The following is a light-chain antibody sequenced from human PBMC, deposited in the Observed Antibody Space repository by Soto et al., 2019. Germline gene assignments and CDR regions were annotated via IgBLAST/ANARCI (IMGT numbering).Light chain of an antibody. CDR2: GGS. V-gene: IGKV3-15*01. J-gene: IGKJ4*01. CDR1: QSVSSN. CDR3: QQYDGWPPLT. Sequence: IVVTQSPDTLSLSPGERATLSFRASQSVSSNLASYQQKPGHPPSLLIYGGSTRATAIPAGFIGSGSGTEFTLPIISMQDEEFAVYYCQQYDGWPPLTFGGGTKVDI.